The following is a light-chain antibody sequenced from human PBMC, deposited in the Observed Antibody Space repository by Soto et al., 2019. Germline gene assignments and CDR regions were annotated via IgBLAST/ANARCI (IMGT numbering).Light chain of an antibody. CDR3: HHYGSTPYI. V-gene: IGKV3-20*01. CDR1: QSVSSDY. CDR2: RAS. J-gene: IGKJ2*01. Sequence: EIVLTQSPGTLSLSPGERATLSCRASQSVSSDYLAWYQQKPGQTPKVLIYRASSRATGIPDRFSGSGSGTDFTLAISRLEPEDFAVYFCHHYGSTPYIFGQGTKVDIK.